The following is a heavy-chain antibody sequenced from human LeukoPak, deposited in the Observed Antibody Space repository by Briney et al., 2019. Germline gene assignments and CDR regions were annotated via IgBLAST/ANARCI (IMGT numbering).Heavy chain of an antibody. D-gene: IGHD1-26*01. CDR3: APSGSYAYYFDY. J-gene: IGHJ4*02. CDR2: INPNGGGP. CDR1: GNIFTGYY. V-gene: IGHV1-2*02. Sequence: ASVKVSCKASGNIFTGYYLHWVRQAPGQGLEWMGWINPNGGGPKYAPKFQGRVTMTRDTSINTVYMELSRLRSDDTAVYYCAPSGSYAYYFDYWGQGTLVTVSS.